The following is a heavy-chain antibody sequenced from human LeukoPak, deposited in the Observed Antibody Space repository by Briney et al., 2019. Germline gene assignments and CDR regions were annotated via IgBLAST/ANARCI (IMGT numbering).Heavy chain of an antibody. D-gene: IGHD3-22*01. CDR1: GFTFSSYS. CDR3: AKGKGYYDSSGYYPYYWYFDL. V-gene: IGHV3-21*01. J-gene: IGHJ2*01. Sequence: GGSLRLSCAASGFTFSSYSMNWVRQAPGKGLEWVSSISSSSSYIYYADSVKGRFTISRDNAKNSLYLQMNSLRAEDTAVYYCAKGKGYYDSSGYYPYYWYFDLWGRGTLVTVSS. CDR2: ISSSSSYI.